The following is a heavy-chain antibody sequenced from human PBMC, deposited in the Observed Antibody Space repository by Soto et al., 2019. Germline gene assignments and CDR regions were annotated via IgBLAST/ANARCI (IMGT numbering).Heavy chain of an antibody. CDR2: IWYDGSDK. J-gene: IGHJ4*02. V-gene: IGHV3-33*01. CDR1: GFTFSSYG. Sequence: QVQLVESGGGVVQPGRSLRLSCAASGFTFSSYGMHWVRQAPGKGLEWVALIWYDGSDKYYADSVKGRFTISRDDSKKTMYLQMNSLRVDDSAGYYWARDSYLGSGSYAYWGQGTLVTVSS. D-gene: IGHD3-10*01. CDR3: ARDSYLGSGSYAY.